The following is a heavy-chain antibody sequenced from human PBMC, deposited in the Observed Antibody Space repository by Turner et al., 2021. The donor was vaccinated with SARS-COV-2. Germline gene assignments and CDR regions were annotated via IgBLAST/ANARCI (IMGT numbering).Heavy chain of an antibody. D-gene: IGHD6-19*01. V-gene: IGHV1-24*01. Sequence: QVQLVQSGAEVKKPGASVTVTCKVSGYTLTALSMHWVRQAPGKGLEWMGGFDPEDGETIYAQKFQGRVTMTEDTSTDTAYMELSSLRSEDTAVYYCATGVAVAGTPSDYYYYYGMDVWGQGTTVTVSS. J-gene: IGHJ6*02. CDR3: ATGVAVAGTPSDYYYYYGMDV. CDR2: FDPEDGET. CDR1: GYTLTALS.